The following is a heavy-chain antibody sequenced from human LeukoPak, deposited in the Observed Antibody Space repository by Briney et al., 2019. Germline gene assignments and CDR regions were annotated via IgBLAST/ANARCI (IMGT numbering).Heavy chain of an antibody. CDR3: AISPLRYLDY. CDR1: GLMFGDHY. Sequence: PGGSLRLSCAVSGLMFGDHYMTWLRQAPGKGLELVSYISGGGDVINYIDAVKGRFTISRDNAKKSVYLQMNSLRAEDTAVYYCAISPLRYLDYWGQGTLVTVSS. J-gene: IGHJ4*02. CDR2: ISGGGDVI. D-gene: IGHD3-9*01. V-gene: IGHV3-11*01.